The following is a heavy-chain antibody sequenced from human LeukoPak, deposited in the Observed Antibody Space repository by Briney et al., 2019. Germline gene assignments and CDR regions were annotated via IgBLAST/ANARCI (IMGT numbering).Heavy chain of an antibody. V-gene: IGHV4-31*03. CDR2: IYYSGST. CDR3: ARGRLTAGPPSLWDYVRNFDY. Sequence: SETLSLTCTVSGGSISSGGYYWSWIRQHPGKGLEWIGYIYYSGSTYYNPSLKSRVTISVDTSKNQFSLKLSSVTAADTAVYYCARGRLTAGPPSLWDYVRNFDYWGQGTLVTVSS. CDR1: GGSISSGGYY. J-gene: IGHJ4*02. D-gene: IGHD4-17*01.